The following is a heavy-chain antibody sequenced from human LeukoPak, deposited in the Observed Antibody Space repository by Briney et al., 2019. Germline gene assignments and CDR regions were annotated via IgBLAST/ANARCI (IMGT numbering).Heavy chain of an antibody. CDR1: GASIRSYY. V-gene: IGHV4-59*08. J-gene: IGHJ1*01. CDR3: ARHSSGWYGYFQH. Sequence: PSETLSLTCTVSGASIRSYYWSWIRQPPGKGLEWIGYIYYSGSTNYNPSLKSRATISVDTSKNQFSLKLSSVTAADTAVYYCARHSSGWYGYFQHWGQGTLVTVSS. D-gene: IGHD6-19*01. CDR2: IYYSGST.